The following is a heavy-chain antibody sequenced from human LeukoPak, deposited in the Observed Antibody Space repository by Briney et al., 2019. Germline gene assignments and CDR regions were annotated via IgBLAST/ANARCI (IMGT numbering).Heavy chain of an antibody. Sequence: PSETLSLTCTVSGGPISSYYWSWIRQPPGKGLEWIGYIYYSGSTNYNPSLKSRVTISVDTSKNQFSLKLSSVTAADTAVYYCARAYCSGGSCYSLSGYYYMDVWGKGTTVTVSS. CDR3: ARAYCSGGSCYSLSGYYYMDV. CDR2: IYYSGST. CDR1: GGPISSYY. J-gene: IGHJ6*03. V-gene: IGHV4-59*01. D-gene: IGHD2-15*01.